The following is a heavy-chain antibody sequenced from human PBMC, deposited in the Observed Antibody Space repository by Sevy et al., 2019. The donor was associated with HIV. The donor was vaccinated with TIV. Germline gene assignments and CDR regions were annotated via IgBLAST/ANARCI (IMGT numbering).Heavy chain of an antibody. J-gene: IGHJ5*02. CDR1: GGSIISY. D-gene: IGHD1-26*01. CDR2: IYYSGAT. V-gene: IGHV4-59*01. Sequence: SESLSLTCTVSGGSIISYWSWIRQPPGKGLEWIGYIYYSGATNYNPSLKSRVTISLDTSKNQFSLNLSSLTAADTAVYYCARDSGAPQNWFDPWGQGTLVTVSS. CDR3: ARDSGAPQNWFDP.